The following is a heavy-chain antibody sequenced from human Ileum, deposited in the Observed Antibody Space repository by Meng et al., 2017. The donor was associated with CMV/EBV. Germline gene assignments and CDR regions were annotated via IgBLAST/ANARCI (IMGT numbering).Heavy chain of an antibody. V-gene: IGHV4-31*03. Sequence: TVSGGSISSGGYYWSWIRQHPGKGLEWIGYIYYSGSTYYNPSLKSRVTISVDTSKNQFSLKLSSVTAADTAVYYCARGGYDFWSALWGQGTLVTVSS. J-gene: IGHJ4*02. CDR1: GGSISSGGYY. D-gene: IGHD3-3*01. CDR3: ARGGYDFWSAL. CDR2: IYYSGST.